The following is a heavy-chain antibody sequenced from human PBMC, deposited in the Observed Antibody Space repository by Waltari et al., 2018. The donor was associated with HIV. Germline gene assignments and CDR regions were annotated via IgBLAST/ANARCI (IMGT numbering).Heavy chain of an antibody. Sequence: QVQLVQSGAEVKKPGASVKVSCKASGYTFTGYYMHWVRQAPGQGLEWMGWINPNSGGTNYAQKFQGRVTMTRDTSIRTAYMELSRLRSDDTAVYYCARITYYYGSGSYSPFDYWGQGTLVTVSS. D-gene: IGHD3-10*01. CDR2: INPNSGGT. V-gene: IGHV1-2*02. CDR3: ARITYYYGSGSYSPFDY. CDR1: GYTFTGYY. J-gene: IGHJ4*02.